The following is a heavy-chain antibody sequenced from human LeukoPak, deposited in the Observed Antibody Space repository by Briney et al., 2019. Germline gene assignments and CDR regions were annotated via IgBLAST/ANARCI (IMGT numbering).Heavy chain of an antibody. V-gene: IGHV1-18*01. D-gene: IGHD3-3*01. J-gene: IGHJ4*02. CDR3: ARGYYAFWSGYYSVFDY. CDR2: ISAYNGNT. CDR1: GYTFTSYG. Sequence: ASVKVSCKASGYTFTSYGISWVRQAPGQGLEWMGWISAYNGNTNYAQKLQGRVTMTTDTSTSTAYMELRSLRSDDTAVYYCARGYYAFWSGYYSVFDYWGQGTLVTVSS.